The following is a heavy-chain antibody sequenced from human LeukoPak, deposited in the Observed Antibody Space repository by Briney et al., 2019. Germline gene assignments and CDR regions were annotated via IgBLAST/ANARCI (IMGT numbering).Heavy chain of an antibody. CDR3: ARGLGSYYDILTGYPTFDY. D-gene: IGHD3-9*01. V-gene: IGHV1-24*01. CDR1: GYTLTELS. Sequence: VASVKVSCKVSGYTLTELSMHWVRQAPGKGLEWMGGFDPEDGETIYAQKFQGRVTMTRDMSTSTVYMELSSLRSEDTAVYYCARGLGSYYDILTGYPTFDYWGQGTLVTVSS. CDR2: FDPEDGET. J-gene: IGHJ4*02.